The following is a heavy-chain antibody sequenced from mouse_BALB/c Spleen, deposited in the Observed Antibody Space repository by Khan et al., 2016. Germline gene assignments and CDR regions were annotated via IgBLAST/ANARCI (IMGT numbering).Heavy chain of an antibody. CDR3: ARGRVDLFTY. J-gene: IGHJ3*01. CDR2: IYPGDGDT. V-gene: IGHV1-87*01. Sequence: QVQLQQSGAELARPGASVKLSCKASGYTFTNFWIQWVKQRPGQGLEWIGAIYPGDGDTKYTQKFRGKATLTADKSSSTAFMQLSSLSSEDSAVYYCARGRVDLFTYWGQGTLVTVSA. CDR1: GYTFTNFW.